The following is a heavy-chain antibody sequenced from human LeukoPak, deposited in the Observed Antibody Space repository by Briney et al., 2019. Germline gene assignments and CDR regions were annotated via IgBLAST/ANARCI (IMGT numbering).Heavy chain of an antibody. CDR2: ISDSGGRT. J-gene: IGHJ4*02. D-gene: IGHD4-17*01. V-gene: IGHV3-23*01. CDR1: GFTFSNYA. Sequence: GGSLRLSCAASGFTFSNYAMNWVRQASGKGLEWVSTISDSGGRTYYADSVKGRFTISRDNPENTVYLQMSSLRVDDTATYFCAKVGYGDLDHWGQGVLVPVSS. CDR3: AKVGYGDLDH.